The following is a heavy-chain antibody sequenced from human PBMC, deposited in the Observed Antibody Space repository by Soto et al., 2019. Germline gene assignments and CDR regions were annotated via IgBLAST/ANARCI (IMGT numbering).Heavy chain of an antibody. CDR1: GFTFSSYG. V-gene: IGHV3-33*01. CDR2: IWYDGSNK. J-gene: IGHJ4*02. D-gene: IGHD1-1*01. Sequence: GGSLRLSCAASGFTFSSYGMHWVRQAPGKGLEWVAVIWYDGSNKYYADSVKGRFTISRDNSRNTLYLQMNSLRAEDTAVYYCARAEKTTHPYYFDYWGQGTLVTVSS. CDR3: ARAEKTTHPYYFDY.